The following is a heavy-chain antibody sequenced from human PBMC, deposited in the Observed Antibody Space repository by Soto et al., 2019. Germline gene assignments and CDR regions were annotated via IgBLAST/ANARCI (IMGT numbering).Heavy chain of an antibody. CDR2: INHSGST. J-gene: IGHJ5*02. CDR1: GGSFSGYY. D-gene: IGHD3-10*02. V-gene: IGHV4-34*01. Sequence: QVQLQQWGAGLLKPSETLSLTCAVYGGSFSGYYWSWIRQPPGKGLEWIGEINHSGSTNYNPSLRSRVTMSVDTTTHQFTLTPVSVTAADAAVYYFAGETAAVLLFGEKNWFDPWGQGTLVPVSS. CDR3: AGETAAVLLFGEKNWFDP.